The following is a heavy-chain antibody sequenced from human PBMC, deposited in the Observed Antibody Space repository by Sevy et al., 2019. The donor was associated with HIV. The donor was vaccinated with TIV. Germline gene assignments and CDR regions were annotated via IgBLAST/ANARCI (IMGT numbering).Heavy chain of an antibody. V-gene: IGHV3-23*01. CDR3: AKGLGRFSYYYYGMDV. CDR2: ISGSGGST. Sequence: GGSLRLSCSASGFTLSNYAMSWVRQAPGKGLEWVSAISGSGGSTYYADSVKGRFTISRDNSKNTLYLQMNSLRAEDTAVYYCAKGLGRFSYYYYGMDVWGQGTTVTVSS. J-gene: IGHJ6*02. D-gene: IGHD7-27*01. CDR1: GFTLSNYA.